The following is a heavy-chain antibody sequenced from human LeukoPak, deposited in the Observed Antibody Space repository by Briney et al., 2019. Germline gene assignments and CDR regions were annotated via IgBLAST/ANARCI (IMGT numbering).Heavy chain of an antibody. CDR2: IKEDGTAK. CDR1: GFTFSSSW. J-gene: IGHJ3*02. D-gene: IGHD1-1*01. V-gene: IGHV3-7*01. CDR3: TRERGYKAFDI. Sequence: GGSLRLSCAASGFTFSSSWMAWVRQAPGKGLEWVGNIKEDGTAKNYVVSVRGRFTISRDNAKNTLYLQMNSLRAEDTAVYYSTRERGYKAFDIWGEGTMVTLSS.